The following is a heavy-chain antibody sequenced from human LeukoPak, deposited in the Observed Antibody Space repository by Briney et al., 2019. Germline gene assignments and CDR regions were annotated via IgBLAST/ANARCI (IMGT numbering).Heavy chain of an antibody. Sequence: GESLRLSCAASGFTFSTYWMHWVRQAPGKGLVWVSRINSDESNTNSYADSVKGRFIISRDNAKNTLYLQMNSLRAEDTAVYFCGRGGNGIDIWGQGTTVIVSS. D-gene: IGHD2-8*01. CDR1: GFTFSTYW. CDR3: GRGGNGIDI. CDR2: INSDESNT. J-gene: IGHJ3*02. V-gene: IGHV3-74*01.